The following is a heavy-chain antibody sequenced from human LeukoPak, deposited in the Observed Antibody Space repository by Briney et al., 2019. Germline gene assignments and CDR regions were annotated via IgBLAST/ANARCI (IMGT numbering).Heavy chain of an antibody. CDR3: ARSMVRGSNAFDI. CDR1: GFTFSSYS. Sequence: GGSLRLSCAASGFTFSSYSMNWVRQAPGKGLEWVSYISSSGSTIYYADSVKGRFTISRDNAKNSLYLQMNSLRAEDTAVYYCARSMVRGSNAFDIWGQGTMVTVSS. J-gene: IGHJ3*02. CDR2: ISSSGSTI. D-gene: IGHD3-10*01. V-gene: IGHV3-48*04.